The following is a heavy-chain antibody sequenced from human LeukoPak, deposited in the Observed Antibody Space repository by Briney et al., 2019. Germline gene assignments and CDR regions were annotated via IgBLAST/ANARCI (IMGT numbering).Heavy chain of an antibody. D-gene: IGHD5-12*01. CDR2: INYSGST. CDR1: GASISSGNYY. Sequence: SETLSLTCTVSGASISSGNYYWVWIRQPPGKGLEWIASINYSGSTYYNPSLKIRVTISVDTSKHRFSLKLSSVTAADTAVYYCARLVAMMGDFDYWGQGTLVTVSS. J-gene: IGHJ4*02. CDR3: ARLVAMMGDFDY. V-gene: IGHV4-39*07.